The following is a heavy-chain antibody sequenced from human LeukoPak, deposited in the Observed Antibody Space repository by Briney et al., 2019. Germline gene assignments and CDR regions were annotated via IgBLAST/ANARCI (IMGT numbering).Heavy chain of an antibody. Sequence: SETLSLTCTVSGGSISSGRYYWNWIRQHPGKGLEWIGFIYYSGSTNYNPSLKSRVIISLDTSKNQFSLKLSSVTAADTAVYYCARADYGILTGYYLDYWGQGTLVTVSS. CDR3: ARADYGILTGYYLDY. V-gene: IGHV4-31*03. J-gene: IGHJ4*02. CDR1: GGSISSGRYY. CDR2: IYYSGST. D-gene: IGHD3-9*01.